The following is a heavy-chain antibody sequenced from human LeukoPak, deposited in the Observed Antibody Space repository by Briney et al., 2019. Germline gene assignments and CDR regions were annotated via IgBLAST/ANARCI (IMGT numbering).Heavy chain of an antibody. CDR1: GGSISTYC. J-gene: IGHJ5*02. V-gene: IGHV4-59*01. D-gene: IGHD3-22*01. CDR3: ARGDYSDSQRFDP. CDR2: IYYNGRT. Sequence: SEALSLTCAVSGGSISTYCWSWIRQPPGKGLEFIGYIYYNGRTDYNPSLKSRVTISVDTSKNHFSLKLTSVTAADTAVYFCARGDYSDSQRFDPWGQGILVTVSS.